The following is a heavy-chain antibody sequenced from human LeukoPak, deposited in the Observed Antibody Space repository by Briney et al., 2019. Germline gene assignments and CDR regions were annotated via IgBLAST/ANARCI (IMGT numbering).Heavy chain of an antibody. CDR2: ISAYNGNT. J-gene: IGHJ4*02. CDR3: ARDLEDIVVVPAALMGY. V-gene: IGHV1-18*01. D-gene: IGHD2-2*01. CDR1: GYTFTSYG. Sequence: ASVKVSCKASGYTFTSYGISWVRQAPGQGLEWMGWISAYNGNTNYAQKLQGRATMTTDTSTSTAYMELRSLRSDDTAVYYCARDLEDIVVVPAALMGYWGQGTLVTVSS.